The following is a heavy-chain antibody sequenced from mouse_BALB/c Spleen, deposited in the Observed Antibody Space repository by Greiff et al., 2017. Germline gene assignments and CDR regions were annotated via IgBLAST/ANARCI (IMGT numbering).Heavy chain of an antibody. D-gene: IGHD2-12*01. J-gene: IGHJ3*01. CDR2: ISSGGST. Sequence: EVKVVESGGGLVKPGGSLKLSCAASGFTFSSYAMSWVRQTPEKRLEWVASISSGGSTYYPDSVKGRFTISRDNAKNTLYLQMSSLKSEDTAMYYCTRENDEGAWFAYWGQGTLVTVSA. CDR1: GFTFSSYA. CDR3: TRENDEGAWFAY. V-gene: IGHV5-6-4*01.